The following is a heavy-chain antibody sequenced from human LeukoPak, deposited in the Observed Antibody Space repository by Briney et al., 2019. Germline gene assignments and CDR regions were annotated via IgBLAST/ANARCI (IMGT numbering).Heavy chain of an antibody. CDR3: ARGLIAAAGTYYYYGMDV. V-gene: IGHV1-69*13. D-gene: IGHD6-13*01. CDR1: GGTFSSYA. CDR2: IIPIFGTA. J-gene: IGHJ6*04. Sequence: ASVKVSCKASGGTFSSYAISWVRRAPGQGLEWMGGIIPIFGTANYAQKFQGRVTITADESTSTAYMELSSLRSEDTAVYYCARGLIAAAGTYYYYGMDVWGKGTTVTVSS.